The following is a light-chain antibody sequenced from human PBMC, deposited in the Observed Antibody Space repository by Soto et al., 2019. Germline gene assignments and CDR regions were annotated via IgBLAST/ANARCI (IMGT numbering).Light chain of an antibody. CDR2: DAS. CDR1: QSVSRF. Sequence: EIVLTPSPDTLSLSPVERATLSCRASQSVSRFLAWYQQKPGQAPRLLIYDASDRATGIPARFSGSGSGTDFTLTISSLEPEDFAVYYCQQRSDWPPLTFGGGTKVDIK. V-gene: IGKV3-11*01. CDR3: QQRSDWPPLT. J-gene: IGKJ4*01.